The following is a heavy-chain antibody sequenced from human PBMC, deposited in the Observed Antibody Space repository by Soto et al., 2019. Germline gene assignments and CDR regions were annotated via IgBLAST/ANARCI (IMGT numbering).Heavy chain of an antibody. V-gene: IGHV3-7*01. D-gene: IGHD3-3*01. CDR3: AREPRLRSYYDFWSGYDNYYYYMDV. CDR2: IKQDGSEK. CDR1: GFTFSSYW. J-gene: IGHJ6*03. Sequence: GGSLRLSCAASGFTFSSYWMSWVRQAPGKGLEWVANIKQDGSEKYYVDSVKGRFTISRDNAKNSLYLQMNSLRAEDTAVYYCAREPRLRSYYDFWSGYDNYYYYMDVWGKGTTVTVSS.